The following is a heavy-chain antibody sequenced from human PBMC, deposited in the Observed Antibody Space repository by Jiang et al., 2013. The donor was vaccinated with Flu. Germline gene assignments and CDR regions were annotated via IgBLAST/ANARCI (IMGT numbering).Heavy chain of an antibody. D-gene: IGHD3-10*01. CDR3: TTDKPPGSISVMVRGVKKHYYYYYYMDV. Sequence: KTDGGTTDYAAPVKGRFTISRDDSKNTLYLQMNSLKTEDTAVYYCTTDKPPGSISVMVRGVKKHYYYYYYMDVWGKGTTVTVSS. J-gene: IGHJ6*03. V-gene: IGHV3-15*01. CDR2: KTDGGTT.